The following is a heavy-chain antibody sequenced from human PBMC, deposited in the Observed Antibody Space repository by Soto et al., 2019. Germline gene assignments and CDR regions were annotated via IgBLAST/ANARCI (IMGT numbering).Heavy chain of an antibody. CDR2: ISGSGGST. V-gene: IGHV3-23*01. J-gene: IGHJ6*02. CDR1: GFTFSSYA. Sequence: EVQLLESGGGLVQPGGSLRLSCAASGFTFSSYAMSWVRQAPGKGLEWVSAISGSGGSTDYADSVKGRFTISRANSKNTLYLQMNSLRAEDTAVYYCAKAAQTEHYYYYGMDVWGQGTTVTVAS. D-gene: IGHD6-13*01. CDR3: AKAAQTEHYYYYGMDV.